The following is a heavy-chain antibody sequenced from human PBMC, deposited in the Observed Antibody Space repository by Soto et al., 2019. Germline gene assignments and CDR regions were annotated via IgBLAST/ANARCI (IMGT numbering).Heavy chain of an antibody. CDR3: ARGRGGTYDAFDI. CDR2: IYYSGTT. CDR1: AGSISTYF. D-gene: IGHD1-26*01. V-gene: IGHV4-59*01. Sequence: SETLSLTCTVSAGSISTYFWSWIRQPPGKGLEWIGYIYYSGTTNYNPSLKSRVTILLDTSKNQFSLRLSSVTAADTAVYYCARGRGGTYDAFDIWGQGTLVTV. J-gene: IGHJ3*02.